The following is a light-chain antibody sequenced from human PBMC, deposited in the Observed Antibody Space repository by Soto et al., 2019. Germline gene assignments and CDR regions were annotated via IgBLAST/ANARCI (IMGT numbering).Light chain of an antibody. J-gene: IGKJ1*01. CDR1: QSISSY. V-gene: IGKV1-39*01. CDR3: ALSYRTPKA. Sequence: DIQMSQSPSSLSASVGDRVTITCRASQSISSYLHWYQQKPGKAPKLLIYAASSLQSGVPSRFSGSGSGTDFTLTISSMQREDLASYYCALSYRTPKAFGQGTNVDIK. CDR2: AAS.